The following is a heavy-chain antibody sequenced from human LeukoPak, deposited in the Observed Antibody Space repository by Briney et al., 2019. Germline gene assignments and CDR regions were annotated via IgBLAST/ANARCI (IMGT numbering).Heavy chain of an antibody. V-gene: IGHV1-2*02. CDR3: ARDGVSMVRAVIHWFYP. Sequence: ASVKVSFKASGYTFTVYYMHWVRQAPGQGGEWMGWINPNSGGTNYAQKFQGRVTITRDTTSSTAYMELSRLRSDDTAVYYCARDGVSMVRAVIHWFYPWGQGTLVSLSS. CDR1: GYTFTVYY. CDR2: INPNSGGT. D-gene: IGHD3-10*01. J-gene: IGHJ5*02.